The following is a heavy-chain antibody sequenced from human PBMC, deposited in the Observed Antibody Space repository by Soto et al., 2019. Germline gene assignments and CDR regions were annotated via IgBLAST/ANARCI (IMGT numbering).Heavy chain of an antibody. D-gene: IGHD4-17*01. Sequence: EVQLLESGAGLVQPGGSLRLSCAASGFTFSSYAMSWVRQAPGKGLEWVSAISGSGGSTYYADSVKGRFTISRDNSKNTLYLQMNSLRAEDTAVYYCAKDDYGDYVFDYWGQGTLVTVSS. CDR2: ISGSGGST. V-gene: IGHV3-23*01. CDR1: GFTFSSYA. CDR3: AKDDYGDYVFDY. J-gene: IGHJ4*02.